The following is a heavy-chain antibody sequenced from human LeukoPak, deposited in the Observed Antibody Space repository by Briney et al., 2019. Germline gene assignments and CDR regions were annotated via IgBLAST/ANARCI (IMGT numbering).Heavy chain of an antibody. CDR3: GRDDGSGSFDY. CDR1: GFTLSSYW. Sequence: PGGSLRLSCAASGFTLSSYWMHWVRQAPGKGLVWVSRINSDGSSTSYADSVKGRFTTSRDNAKNTLYLQMNSLRVDDTAVYYCGRDDGSGSFDYWGQGILVTVSS. D-gene: IGHD3-10*01. J-gene: IGHJ4*02. CDR2: INSDGSST. V-gene: IGHV3-74*01.